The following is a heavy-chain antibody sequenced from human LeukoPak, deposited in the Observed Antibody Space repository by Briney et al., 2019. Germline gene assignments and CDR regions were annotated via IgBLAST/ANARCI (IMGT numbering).Heavy chain of an antibody. V-gene: IGHV1-46*01. Sequence: ASEKVSCKASGHTFTSCYMHWVRQAPGQGLEWMGIINPSGGSTSYAQKFQGRVTMTRDTSTSTVYMELSSLRSEDTAVYYCARDLVCGGDCYSHYWVQGTLVTVSS. CDR1: GHTFTSCY. D-gene: IGHD2-21*02. CDR3: ARDLVCGGDCYSHY. CDR2: INPSGGST. J-gene: IGHJ4*02.